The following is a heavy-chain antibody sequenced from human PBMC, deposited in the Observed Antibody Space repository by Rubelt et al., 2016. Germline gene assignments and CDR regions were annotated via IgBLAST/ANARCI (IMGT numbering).Heavy chain of an antibody. Sequence: VQLVESGGGVVQPGRSLRLSCAASGFTFSSYAMTWVRQAPGKGLEWVSSISVSGDSTYYADSVKGRLTISRDNSKNTLYLQMNSLVAEDTAVYYCAKGGRANSDDALYYFDYWGQGALVTVSS. J-gene: IGHJ4*02. D-gene: IGHD1-26*01. CDR2: ISVSGDST. V-gene: IGHV3-23*04. CDR3: AKGGRANSDDALYYFDY. CDR1: GFTFSSYA.